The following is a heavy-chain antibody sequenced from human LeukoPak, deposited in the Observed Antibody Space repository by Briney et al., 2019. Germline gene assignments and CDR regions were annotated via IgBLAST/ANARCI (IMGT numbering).Heavy chain of an antibody. V-gene: IGHV1-2*02. CDR3: ARGALLLWFGESNDY. CDR1: GYTFTGYY. J-gene: IGHJ4*02. CDR2: INPNSGGT. Sequence: ASVKVSCKASGYTFTGYYMHWVRQAPGQGLEWMGWINPNSGGTNHAQKFQSRVTMTRDTSISTAYMELSRLRSDDTAAYYCARGALLLWFGESNDYWGRGTLVTVSS. D-gene: IGHD3-10*01.